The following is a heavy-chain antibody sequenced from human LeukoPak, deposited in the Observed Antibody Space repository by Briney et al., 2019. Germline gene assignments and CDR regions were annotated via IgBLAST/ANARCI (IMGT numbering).Heavy chain of an antibody. D-gene: IGHD5-24*01. V-gene: IGHV4-61*01. Sequence: PSETLSLTCTVSGGSVSSDNYYWSWIRQPPGKGLEWIGYIYYSGSTKYNPSLKSRVTISVDTSKNQFSLELSSVTTADTAIYYCAREGGNYLVDYWGQGTLVTVSS. CDR1: GGSVSSDNYY. J-gene: IGHJ4*02. CDR3: AREGGNYLVDY. CDR2: IYYSGST.